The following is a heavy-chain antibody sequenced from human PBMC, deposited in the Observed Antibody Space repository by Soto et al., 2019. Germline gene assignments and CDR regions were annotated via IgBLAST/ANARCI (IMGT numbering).Heavy chain of an antibody. CDR3: ARSVSFRYQLLKRSMDV. J-gene: IGHJ6*02. Sequence: QVQLVQSGAEVKKPGSSVKVSCKASGGTFSSYAISWVRQAPGQGLEWMGGIIPIFGTANYAQQFQGRVTITADECTSTAYMELSSLRSEDTAGDYCARSVSFRYQLLKRSMDVWGQGTTVTVTS. CDR2: IIPIFGTA. V-gene: IGHV1-69*01. CDR1: GGTFSSYA. D-gene: IGHD2-2*01.